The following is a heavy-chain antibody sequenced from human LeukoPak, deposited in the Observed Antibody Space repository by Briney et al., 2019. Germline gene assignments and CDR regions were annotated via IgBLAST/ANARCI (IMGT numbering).Heavy chain of an antibody. Sequence: LSLSCAASGFTFDDYAMHWVRQAPGKGLEWVSGISWNSGSIGYADSVKGRFTISRDNAKNSLYLQMNSLRAEDTAVYYCASSDCSGGSCYYDYWGQGTLVTVSS. CDR3: ASSDCSGGSCYYDY. D-gene: IGHD2-15*01. CDR2: ISWNSGSI. CDR1: GFTFDDYA. V-gene: IGHV3-9*01. J-gene: IGHJ4*02.